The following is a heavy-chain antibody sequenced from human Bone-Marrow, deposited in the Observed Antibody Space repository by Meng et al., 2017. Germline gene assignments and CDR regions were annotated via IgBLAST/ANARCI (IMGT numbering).Heavy chain of an antibody. D-gene: IGHD6-25*01. Sequence: VQLGQSGAEVKKPGASVKVSCNPSGYNFPDYYIHWVRRAPGQGLEWMGRINPKSGDTHYAQKFQARVTMTGDTSISTAYMELSGLRSDDTAMYYCARDEDISAAGKLFGDYWGQGTLVTVSS. V-gene: IGHV1-2*06. J-gene: IGHJ4*02. CDR2: INPKSGDT. CDR3: ARDEDISAAGKLFGDY. CDR1: GYNFPDYY.